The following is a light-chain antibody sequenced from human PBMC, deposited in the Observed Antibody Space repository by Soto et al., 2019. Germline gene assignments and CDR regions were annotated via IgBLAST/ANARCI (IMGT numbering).Light chain of an antibody. J-gene: IGKJ1*01. CDR2: QAS. V-gene: IGKV1-5*03. CDR3: QQYEYFWT. Sequence: DIQMTQSPSTLSASVGDRVTITCRASQNIARSLAWYQQKPGKAPKVLIYQASSLDSGVPSRFSGLGFGTEFTLPINPLQPDDSATYYCQQYEYFWTFGQGTKVDIK. CDR1: QNIARS.